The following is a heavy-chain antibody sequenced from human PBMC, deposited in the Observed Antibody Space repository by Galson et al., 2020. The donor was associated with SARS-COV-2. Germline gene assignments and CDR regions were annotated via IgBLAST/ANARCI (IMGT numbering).Heavy chain of an antibody. Sequence: GGSLRLSCAASGFTVSSNYMSWVRQAPGKGPEWVSIINSVGPTYYADSAKGRFTISRDNSENTLYLQMNSLRAEDTAVYYCARGKDGYNLVYFGGHFDYWGPGILVTVSS. J-gene: IGHJ4*02. V-gene: IGHV3-53*01. CDR3: ARGKDGYNLVYFGGHFDY. CDR1: GFTVSSNY. CDR2: INSVGPT. D-gene: IGHD3-3*01.